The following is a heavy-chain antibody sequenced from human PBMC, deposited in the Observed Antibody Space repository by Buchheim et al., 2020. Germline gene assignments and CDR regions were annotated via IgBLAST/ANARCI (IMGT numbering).Heavy chain of an antibody. CDR2: MRAGGGGT. CDR1: GFIFANYA. V-gene: IGHV3-23*04. J-gene: IGHJ4*02. Sequence: EVQLVESGGGLVQPGGSLRLSCAASGFIFANYAMTWVRQAPGKGLEWVAAMRAGGGGTYYGDSLKGRFSVTRYNSTDTMILQVNSLRGDDTAVYYCAILRLGQYPEWGQGTL. CDR3: AILRLGQYPE. D-gene: IGHD3-16*01.